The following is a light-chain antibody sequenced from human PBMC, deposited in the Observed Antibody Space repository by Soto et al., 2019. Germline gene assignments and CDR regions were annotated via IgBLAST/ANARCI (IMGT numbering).Light chain of an antibody. CDR1: QSLSSW. J-gene: IGKJ1*01. V-gene: IGKV1-5*01. CDR3: QQYSTYPWT. Sequence: DIQVTQSPSTLSASVGYRFTITCRASQSLSSWLAWYQQKPGKAPKLLIYDASSLESGVPLRFSGSGSGTEFTLTITSLQPDDFATYYCQQYSTYPWTFGQGTTVDIK. CDR2: DAS.